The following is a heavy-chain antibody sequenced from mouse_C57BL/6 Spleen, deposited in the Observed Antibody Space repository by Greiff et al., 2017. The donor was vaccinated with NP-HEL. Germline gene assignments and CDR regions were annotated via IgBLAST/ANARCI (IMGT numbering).Heavy chain of an antibody. CDR2: INYDGSST. Sequence: EVQLVESEGGLVQPGSSMKLSCTASGFTFSDYYMAWVRQVPEKGLEWVANINYDGSSTYYLDSLKSRFIISRDNAKNILYLQMSSLKSEDTATYYCARDDYDVRGFDYWGQGTTLTVSS. J-gene: IGHJ2*01. CDR3: ARDDYDVRGFDY. D-gene: IGHD2-4*01. CDR1: GFTFSDYY. V-gene: IGHV5-16*01.